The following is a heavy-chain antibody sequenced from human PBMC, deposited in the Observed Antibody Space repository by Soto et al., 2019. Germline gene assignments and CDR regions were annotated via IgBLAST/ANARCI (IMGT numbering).Heavy chain of an antibody. D-gene: IGHD5-18*01. CDR1: GYTLTELS. J-gene: IGHJ6*02. CDR2: FDPEDGET. CDR3: ARGYSYGLYYYGMDV. V-gene: IGHV1-24*01. Sequence: ASVKVSCKVSGYTLTELSMHWVRQAPGKGLEWMGGFDPEDGETIYAQKFQGRVTITADKSTSTAYMELSSLRSEDTAVYYCARGYSYGLYYYGMDVWGQGTTVTVS.